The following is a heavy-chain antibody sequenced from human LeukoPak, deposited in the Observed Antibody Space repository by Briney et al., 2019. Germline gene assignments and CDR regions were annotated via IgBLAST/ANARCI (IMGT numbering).Heavy chain of an antibody. CDR3: ARDRRREQLHAFDI. V-gene: IGHV4-59*01. D-gene: IGHD1/OR15-1a*01. CDR1: GGSITSNF. Sequence: SETLSLTCTVSGGSITSNFWSWIRQPPGQGLQWVAYTHYSDHTNYNPSLKSRVTISVDTSKNQLSLMLSSVSAADTAVYYCARDRRREQLHAFDIRGQGTVVTVSS. CDR2: THYSDHT. J-gene: IGHJ3*02.